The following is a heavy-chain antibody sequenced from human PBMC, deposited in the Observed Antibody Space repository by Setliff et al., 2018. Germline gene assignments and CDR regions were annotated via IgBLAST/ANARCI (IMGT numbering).Heavy chain of an antibody. Sequence: PGGSMRLSCAASGFTFSSFWMHWVRQAPGKGLVWVSRIKSDGSSTTYADSVKGRYSISRDNAKNSLYLQMNSLRTENTAVYYCSRVFWSGYYTGDAFDNWGQGTMVTVSS. D-gene: IGHD3-3*01. CDR2: IKSDGSST. V-gene: IGHV3-74*01. CDR1: GFTFSSFW. J-gene: IGHJ3*02. CDR3: SRVFWSGYYTGDAFDN.